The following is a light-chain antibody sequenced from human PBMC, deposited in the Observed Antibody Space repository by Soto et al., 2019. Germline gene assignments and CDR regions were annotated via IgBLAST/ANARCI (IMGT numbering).Light chain of an antibody. J-gene: IGKJ1*01. V-gene: IGKV1-5*03. Sequence: DIQMTQSPSTLSASVGDTVTITCRASQSFSNRLAWYQQKPGKAPKFLIYKASILESGAPSRFSGSGSGTEFTLTISSLQPDDFATYYCQQWNSYSWTFGQGTKVEIK. CDR3: QQWNSYSWT. CDR2: KAS. CDR1: QSFSNR.